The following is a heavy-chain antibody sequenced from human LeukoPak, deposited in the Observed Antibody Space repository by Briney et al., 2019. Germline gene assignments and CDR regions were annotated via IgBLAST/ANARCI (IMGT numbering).Heavy chain of an antibody. CDR1: GGSFSGYY. D-gene: IGHD3-10*01. CDR2: INHSGSS. J-gene: IGHJ6*02. Sequence: SETLSLTCAVYGGSFSGYYWSWIRQPPGKGLEWIGEINHSGSSNYNPSLTSRITISVDTSKNQFYLKLGSVTASDTDVYYCPSWGSPMVYYAMDVWAQGPPVPVPS. V-gene: IGHV4-34*10. CDR3: PSWGSPMVYYAMDV.